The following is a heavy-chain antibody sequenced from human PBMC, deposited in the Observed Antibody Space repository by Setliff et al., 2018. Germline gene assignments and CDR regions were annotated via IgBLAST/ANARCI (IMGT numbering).Heavy chain of an antibody. CDR3: ARGPRGYGSGSYYATEYFQH. J-gene: IGHJ1*01. D-gene: IGHD3-10*01. CDR2: IDPSGDT. Sequence: SETLSLTCTVSGGSISSGSHYWTWIRQPTGKRLEWIGHIDPSGDTNYSPSLKSRVTISRDTSKNQFSLKLSSVTAADTAVYYCARGPRGYGSGSYYATEYFQHWGQGTLVTVSS. CDR1: GGSISSGSHY. V-gene: IGHV4-61*09.